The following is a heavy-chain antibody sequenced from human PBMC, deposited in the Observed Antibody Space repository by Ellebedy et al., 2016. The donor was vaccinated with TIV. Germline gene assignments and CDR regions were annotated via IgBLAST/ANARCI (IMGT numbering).Heavy chain of an antibody. CDR3: ATYFAGGSGRGY. V-gene: IGHV4-59*01. J-gene: IGHJ4*02. Sequence: SETLSLXCTVSGGSISTYYWNWIRQPPGKGLEWIGYIYRGSAKYNPSLKSRVTISVDTSKNQISLKLSSVTAADTAVYYCATYFAGGSGRGYWGQGTLVTVSS. CDR1: GGSISTYY. CDR2: IYRGSA. D-gene: IGHD2-15*01.